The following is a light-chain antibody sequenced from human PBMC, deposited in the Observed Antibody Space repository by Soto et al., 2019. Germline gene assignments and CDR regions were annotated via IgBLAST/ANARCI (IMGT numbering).Light chain of an antibody. J-gene: IGKJ2*01. CDR1: QSVSSSY. V-gene: IGKV3-20*01. Sequence: EIVLPQSPGTLSLSPGERATLSCRASQSVSSSYLAWYQPKPGQAPRLLIYRASSRSTGIPDRFSGSGSGTDFTLTISRLEPEDLAVYYCQQYGSSPQTFGQGTKLEIK. CDR2: RAS. CDR3: QQYGSSPQT.